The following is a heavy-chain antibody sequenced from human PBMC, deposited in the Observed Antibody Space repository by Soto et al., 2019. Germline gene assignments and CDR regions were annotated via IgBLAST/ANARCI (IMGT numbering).Heavy chain of an antibody. V-gene: IGHV6-1*01. J-gene: IGHJ4*02. CDR2: TYYRSKWYN. Sequence: SQTLSLTCAISGDSVSSNSAAWNWIRQSPSRGLEWLGRTYYRSKWYNDYAVSVKSRITINPDTSKNQFSLQLNSVTPEDTAVYSCARTDLCGTPPLPHLYDWGQGTLVTVSS. CDR3: ARTDLCGTPPLPHLYD. CDR1: GDSVSSNSAA. D-gene: IGHD2-15*01.